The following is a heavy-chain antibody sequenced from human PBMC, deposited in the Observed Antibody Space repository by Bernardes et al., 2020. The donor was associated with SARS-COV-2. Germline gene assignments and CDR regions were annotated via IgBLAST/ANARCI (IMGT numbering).Heavy chain of an antibody. Sequence: GGSLRLSCAASGFTFSSYGMHWVRQAPGKGLEWVAVISYDGSNKYYADSVKGRFTISRDNSKNTLYLQMNSLRAEDTAVYYCAKEIGPYGGHDWGAWIQGLDYWGQGTLVTVSS. V-gene: IGHV3-30*18. CDR2: ISYDGSNK. D-gene: IGHD5-12*01. CDR3: AKEIGPYGGHDWGAWIQGLDY. CDR1: GFTFSSYG. J-gene: IGHJ4*02.